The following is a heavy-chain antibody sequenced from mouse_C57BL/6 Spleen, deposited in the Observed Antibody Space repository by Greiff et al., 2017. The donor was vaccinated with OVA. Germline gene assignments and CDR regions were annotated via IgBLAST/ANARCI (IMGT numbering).Heavy chain of an antibody. D-gene: IGHD2-1*01. CDR3: ARGGNYVKYYAMDY. CDR1: GYTFTDYY. Sequence: EVKLQQSGPELVKPGASVKISCKASGYTFTDYYMNWVKQSHGKSLEWIGDINPNNGGTSYNQKFKGKATLTVDKSSSTAYMELRSLTSEDSAVYYCARGGNYVKYYAMDYWGQGTSVTVSS. J-gene: IGHJ4*01. CDR2: INPNNGGT. V-gene: IGHV1-26*01.